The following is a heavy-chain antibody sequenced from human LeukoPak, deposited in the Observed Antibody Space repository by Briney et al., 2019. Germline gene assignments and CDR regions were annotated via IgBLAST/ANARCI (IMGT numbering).Heavy chain of an antibody. CDR3: AKQEDFWSGYLGSGAFDI. J-gene: IGHJ3*02. CDR2: IRYDGSNK. Sequence: GGSLRLSCAASGFTFSSYGMHWVRQAPGKGLEWGAFIRYDGSNKYYADSVKGRFTISRDNSKNTLYLQMNSLRAEDTAVYYCAKQEDFWSGYLGSGAFDIWGQGTMVTVSS. D-gene: IGHD3-3*01. V-gene: IGHV3-30*02. CDR1: GFTFSSYG.